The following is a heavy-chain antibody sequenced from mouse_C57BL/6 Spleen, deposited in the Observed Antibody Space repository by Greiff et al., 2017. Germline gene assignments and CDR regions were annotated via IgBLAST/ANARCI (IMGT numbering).Heavy chain of an antibody. V-gene: IGHV1-63*01. CDR1: GYTFTNYW. CDR3: ERHYGSLYYFDY. Sequence: QVHVKQSGAELVRPGTSVKMSCKASGYTFTNYWIGWAKQRPGHGLEWIGDIYPGGGYTNYNEKFKGKATLTADKSSSTAYMQFSSLTSEDSAIYYCERHYGSLYYFDYWGQGTTLTVSS. CDR2: IYPGGGYT. J-gene: IGHJ2*01. D-gene: IGHD1-1*01.